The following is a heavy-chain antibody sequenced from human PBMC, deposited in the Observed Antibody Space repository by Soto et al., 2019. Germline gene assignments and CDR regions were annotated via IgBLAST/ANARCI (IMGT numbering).Heavy chain of an antibody. CDR1: GFSLSADGVG. Sequence: QITLKESGPTLVKPTQTLTLTCTSSGFSLSADGVGVGWIRQPPGKALEWLALIYWDDDQRYSPSLKTRLTITKDTSKNQGVLTMSNMDPVDTATYYCAHAYGGTSWPNDAFDVWGQGTVVTVSS. CDR3: AHAYGGTSWPNDAFDV. V-gene: IGHV2-5*02. J-gene: IGHJ3*01. CDR2: IYWDDDQ. D-gene: IGHD2-2*01.